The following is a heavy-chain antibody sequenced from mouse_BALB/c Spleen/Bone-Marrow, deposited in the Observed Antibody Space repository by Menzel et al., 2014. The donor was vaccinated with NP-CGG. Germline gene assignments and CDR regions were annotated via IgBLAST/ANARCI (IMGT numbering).Heavy chain of an antibody. CDR2: ISYSGST. Sequence: VQLQQSGPSLVKPSQTLSLTCSATGDSITSGYWNWIRKFPGNKLEYMGYISYSGSTYYNPSLKSRISITRDTSKNQYYLQLNSVTTEDTATYYCARGGGSSYNYAMDYWGQGTSVTVSS. CDR1: GDSITSGY. CDR3: ARGGGSSYNYAMDY. D-gene: IGHD1-1*01. V-gene: IGHV3-8*02. J-gene: IGHJ4*01.